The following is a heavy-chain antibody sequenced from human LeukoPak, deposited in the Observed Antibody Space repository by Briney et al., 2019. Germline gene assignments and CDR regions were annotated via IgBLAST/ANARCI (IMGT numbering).Heavy chain of an antibody. Sequence: ASVKVSCKASGYTLTDHDIHWVRQAPGQRLEWMGWINPGNGNTKYSQKFQGRVTITRDTSASTAYMELSSLTSEDTAAYYCANWAGAPAAYISGLHYYSGQGAL. V-gene: IGHV1-3*01. CDR1: GYTLTDHD. CDR3: ANWAGAPAAYISGLHYY. J-gene: IGHJ4*02. D-gene: IGHD3-22*01. CDR2: INPGNGNT.